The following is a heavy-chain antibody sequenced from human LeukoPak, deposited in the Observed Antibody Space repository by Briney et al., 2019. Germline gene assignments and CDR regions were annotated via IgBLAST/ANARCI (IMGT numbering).Heavy chain of an antibody. CDR2: INAGNGNT. J-gene: IGHJ4*02. V-gene: IGHV1-3*01. Sequence: ASVTVSCKASGYTFTTYAMHWVRQAPGQRLEWMEWINAGNGNTKYSQKFQARVTITRDTSASTAYMELSSLRSEDTAVYYCARDPIGSRWPYYFDFWGQGTLVTVSS. D-gene: IGHD6-13*01. CDR1: GYTFTTYA. CDR3: ARDPIGSRWPYYFDF.